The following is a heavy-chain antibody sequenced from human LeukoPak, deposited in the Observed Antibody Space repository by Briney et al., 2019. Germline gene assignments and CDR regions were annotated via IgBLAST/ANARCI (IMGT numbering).Heavy chain of an antibody. Sequence: GGSLRLSCAASGFTFSSYSMNWVRQAPGKGLEWVSSISSSSSYIYYADSVKGRFTISRDNAKNSLYLQMNSLRGEDTAVYYCARDPGYSYGPYYFDYWGQGTLVTVSS. CDR3: ARDPGYSYGPYYFDY. D-gene: IGHD5-18*01. J-gene: IGHJ4*02. CDR1: GFTFSSYS. CDR2: ISSSSSYI. V-gene: IGHV3-21*01.